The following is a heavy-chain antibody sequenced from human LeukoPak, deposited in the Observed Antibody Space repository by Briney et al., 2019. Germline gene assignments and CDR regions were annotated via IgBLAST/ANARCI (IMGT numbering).Heavy chain of an antibody. Sequence: ASVKVSCKASGYTFTSYDINWVRPAPGQGLEWMGWMNPNSGNTGYAQKFQGRVTMTSNTSITTAYMELSSLRSEDTAVYYCARRDYTHLDSWGQGTLVTVSS. D-gene: IGHD4-11*01. V-gene: IGHV1-8*01. CDR2: MNPNSGNT. J-gene: IGHJ4*02. CDR3: ARRDYTHLDS. CDR1: GYTFTSYD.